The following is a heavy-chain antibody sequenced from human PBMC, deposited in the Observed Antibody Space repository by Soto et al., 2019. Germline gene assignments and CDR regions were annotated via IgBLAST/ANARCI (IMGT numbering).Heavy chain of an antibody. CDR2: IIPIFGTA. J-gene: IGHJ6*02. Sequence: QVQLVQSGAEVKKPGSSVKVSCKASGGTFSSYAISWVRQAPRQGLEWMGGIIPIFGTANYAQKFQGRVTITADESTSKAYMELSSLRSEDTAVYYCATVSGGSRYYYYGMDVWGQGTTVTVSS. V-gene: IGHV1-69*12. D-gene: IGHD2-15*01. CDR3: ATVSGGSRYYYYGMDV. CDR1: GGTFSSYA.